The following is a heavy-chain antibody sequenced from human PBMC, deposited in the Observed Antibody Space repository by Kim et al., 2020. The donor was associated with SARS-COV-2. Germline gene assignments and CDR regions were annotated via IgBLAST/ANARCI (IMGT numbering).Heavy chain of an antibody. CDR1: GYTFTSYY. CDR2: INPSGGST. CDR3: ARGPHIVVVRDKGLDV. D-gene: IGHD2-2*01. Sequence: ASVKVSCKASGYTFTSYYMHWVRQAPGQGLEWMGIINPSGGSTSYVQKFQGRVTMTRDTSTSTVYMELSSLRSEETAVYYCARGPHIVVVRDKGLDVWGQGTTVTVSS. J-gene: IGHJ6*02. V-gene: IGHV1-46*01.